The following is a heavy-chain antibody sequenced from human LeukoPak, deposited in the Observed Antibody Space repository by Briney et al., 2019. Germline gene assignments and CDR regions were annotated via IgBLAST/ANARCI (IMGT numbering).Heavy chain of an antibody. CDR3: ARLAGPDRLCSGGSCYLNWFDP. V-gene: IGHV4-38-2*02. Sequence: SETLSLTCTVSGYSISSGYFWGWIRQPPGKGLEWIGSIYHSGSTNYNPSLKSRATISVDTSKNQFSLKLSSVTAADTAVYYCARLAGPDRLCSGGSCYLNWFDPWGQGTLVTVSS. D-gene: IGHD2-15*01. CDR2: IYHSGST. J-gene: IGHJ5*02. CDR1: GYSISSGYF.